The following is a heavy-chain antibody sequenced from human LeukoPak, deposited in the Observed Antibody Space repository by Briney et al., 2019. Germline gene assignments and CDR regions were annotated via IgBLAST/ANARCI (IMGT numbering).Heavy chain of an antibody. Sequence: GGSLRLSCTASGFTFGDYAMSWVRQAPGKGLEWVGFIRSKAYGGTTEYAASVKGRFTISRDDSKSIAYLQMNSLKTEDTAVYYCTREPYYDFWSGYYNPFDYWGQGTLVTVSS. D-gene: IGHD3-3*01. J-gene: IGHJ4*02. CDR1: GFTFGDYA. CDR3: TREPYYDFWSGYYNPFDY. CDR2: IRSKAYGGTT. V-gene: IGHV3-49*04.